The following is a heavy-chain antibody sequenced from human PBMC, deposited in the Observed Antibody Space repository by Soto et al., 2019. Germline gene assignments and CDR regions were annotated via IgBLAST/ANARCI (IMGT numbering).Heavy chain of an antibody. CDR1: GFTFSSYA. D-gene: IGHD6-13*01. CDR3: AISRYSSSWYYFDY. CDR2: ISGRGDNT. J-gene: IGHJ4*02. Sequence: GGSLRLSCAASGFTFSSYAMSWVRQAPGKGLEWVSAISGRGDNTYYADSVKGRFTISRDNSENTLYLQMNSLRAEDTAVYYCAISRYSSSWYYFDYWGQGTLVTVSS. V-gene: IGHV3-23*01.